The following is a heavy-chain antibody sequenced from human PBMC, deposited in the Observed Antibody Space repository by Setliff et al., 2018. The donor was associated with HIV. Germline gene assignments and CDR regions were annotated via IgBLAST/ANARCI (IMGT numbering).Heavy chain of an antibody. CDR2: INQDGSEK. CDR3: ARGKDTFI. J-gene: IGHJ3*02. V-gene: IGHV3-7*01. CDR1: GFTFSDYW. Sequence: GGPLRLSCAASGFTFSDYWMSWVRQAPGKGLEWVANINQDGSEKYYLDSVKGRSTISRDNADNSLYLQMNRLRAEETAVCYCARGKDTFIWGQGTMVTVSS.